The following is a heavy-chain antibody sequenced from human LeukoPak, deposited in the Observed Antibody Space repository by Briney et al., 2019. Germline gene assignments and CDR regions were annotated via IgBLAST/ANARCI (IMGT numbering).Heavy chain of an antibody. Sequence: PGGSLRLSCAASGFTVNNNYVSWVRQAPGKGLEWVSVIYGGGSTYYADSVKGRFTISRDNSKNTVYLQMNSLRGEYAAVYYCARVQRSSNWFDPWGQGTLVTVSS. CDR2: IYGGGST. V-gene: IGHV3-53*01. CDR3: ARVQRSSNWFDP. CDR1: GFTVNNNY. D-gene: IGHD5-24*01. J-gene: IGHJ5*02.